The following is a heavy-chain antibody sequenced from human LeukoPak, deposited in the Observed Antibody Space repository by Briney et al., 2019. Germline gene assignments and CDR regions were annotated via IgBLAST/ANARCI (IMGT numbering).Heavy chain of an antibody. Sequence: ASVKVSCKASGGTFISYAISWVRQAPGQGLEWMGGIIPIFGTANYAQKFRGRVTITADESTSTAYMELSSLRSEDTAVYYCASPGGTYSSGWYGVAYGMDVWGQGTTVTVSS. CDR2: IIPIFGTA. D-gene: IGHD6-19*01. V-gene: IGHV1-69*13. CDR3: ASPGGTYSSGWYGVAYGMDV. J-gene: IGHJ6*02. CDR1: GGTFISYA.